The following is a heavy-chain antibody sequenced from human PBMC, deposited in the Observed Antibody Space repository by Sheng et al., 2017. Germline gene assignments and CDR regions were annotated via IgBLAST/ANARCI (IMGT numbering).Heavy chain of an antibody. J-gene: IGHJ4*02. CDR3: ARERGSSGWYFDY. D-gene: IGHD6-19*01. Sequence: QVQLQESGPGLVKPSETLSLTCTVSGGSISSYYWSWIRQPPGKGLEWDWVYLLQWEAPTTTLLKSRVTISVDTSKNQFSLKLSSVTAADTAVYYCARERGSSGWYFDYWGQGTLVTVSS. CDR2: LLQWEAP. V-gene: IGHV4-59*01. CDR1: GGSISSYY.